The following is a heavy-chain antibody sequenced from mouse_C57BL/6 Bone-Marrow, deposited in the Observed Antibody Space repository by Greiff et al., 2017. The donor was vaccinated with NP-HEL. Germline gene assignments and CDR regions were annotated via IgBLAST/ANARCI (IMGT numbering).Heavy chain of an antibody. V-gene: IGHV1-62-2*01. Sequence: QVQLQQSGAELVKPGASVKLSCKASGYTFTEYTLHWVTQRSGQGLEWIGWFYPGSGSIKYNENFKDKATLTADKSYSTVYMDLSRLTSEDSAVYFCARHGDYFGSSYGYFDVWGTGTTVTVSS. J-gene: IGHJ1*03. CDR1: GYTFTEYT. CDR2: FYPGSGSI. CDR3: ARHGDYFGSSYGYFDV. D-gene: IGHD1-1*01.